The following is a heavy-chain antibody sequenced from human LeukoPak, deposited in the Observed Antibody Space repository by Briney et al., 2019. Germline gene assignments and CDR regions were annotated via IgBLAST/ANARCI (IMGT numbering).Heavy chain of an antibody. CDR2: INHSGST. CDR3: ARAYYDSSGYGY. Sequence: PSETLSLTCAVYGGSFSGYYWSWIRQPPGKGLEWIGEINHSGSTSYNPSLKSRVTISVDTSKNQFSLKLSSVTAADTAVYYCARAYYDSSGYGYWGQGTLVTVSS. CDR1: GGSFSGYY. J-gene: IGHJ4*02. V-gene: IGHV4-34*01. D-gene: IGHD3-22*01.